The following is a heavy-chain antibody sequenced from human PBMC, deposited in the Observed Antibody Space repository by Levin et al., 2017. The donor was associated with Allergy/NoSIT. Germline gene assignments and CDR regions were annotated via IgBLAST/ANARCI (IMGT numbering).Heavy chain of an antibody. D-gene: IGHD3-3*02. Sequence: GGSLRLSCAASGFTFSSYAMSWVRQSPGKGLEWVSSITNSGGSTYYAGSVKGRFTISRDNSKNTVYLQMNSLRADDTAVFYCARDWRLANATGRKFDYWGQGSLVTVSS. J-gene: IGHJ4*02. CDR1: GFTFSSYA. CDR3: ARDWRLANATGRKFDY. V-gene: IGHV3-23*01. CDR2: ITNSGGST.